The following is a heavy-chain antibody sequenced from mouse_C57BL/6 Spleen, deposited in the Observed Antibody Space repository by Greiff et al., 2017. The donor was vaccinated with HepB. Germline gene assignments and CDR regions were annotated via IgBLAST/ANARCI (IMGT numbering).Heavy chain of an antibody. D-gene: IGHD2-2*01. CDR2: IDPSDSYT. Sequence: VQLQQPGAELVMPGASVKLSCKASGYTFTSYWMHWVKQRPGQGLEWIGEIDPSDSYTNYNQKFKGKSTLTVDKSSSTAYMQLSSLTSEDSPVYYCARGGLPREDYFDYWGQGTTLTVSS. V-gene: IGHV1-69*01. CDR1: GYTFTSYW. CDR3: ARGGLPREDYFDY. J-gene: IGHJ2*01.